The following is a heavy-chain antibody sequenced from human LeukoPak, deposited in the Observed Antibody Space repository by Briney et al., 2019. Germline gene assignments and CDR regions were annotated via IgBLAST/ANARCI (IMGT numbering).Heavy chain of an antibody. CDR3: AKDVSLHFYSTSGFDS. V-gene: IGHV3-23*01. D-gene: IGHD2-15*01. J-gene: IGHJ4*02. CDR1: GFTFRNYT. Sequence: GGSLRLSCTASGFTFRNYTMSWVRQAPGKGLQWVSVIGGSGGSTYYADSLKGRSTISRDNSKNTLYLQMNSLRVEDSAIYYCAKDVSLHFYSTSGFDSWGQGSLVTASS. CDR2: IGGSGGST.